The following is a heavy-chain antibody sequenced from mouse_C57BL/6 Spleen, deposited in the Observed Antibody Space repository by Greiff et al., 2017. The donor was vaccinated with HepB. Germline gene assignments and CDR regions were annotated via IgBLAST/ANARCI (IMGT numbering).Heavy chain of an antibody. Sequence: VQLKQSGAELVRPGASVKLSCTASGFNIKDYYMHWVKQRPEQGLEWIGRIDPEDGDTEYAPKFQGKATMTADTSSNTAYLQLSSLTSEDTAVYYCTTKGITTVVATDWYFDVWGTGTTVTVSS. CDR1: GFNIKDYY. V-gene: IGHV14-1*01. J-gene: IGHJ1*03. CDR3: TTKGITTVVATDWYFDV. D-gene: IGHD1-1*01. CDR2: IDPEDGDT.